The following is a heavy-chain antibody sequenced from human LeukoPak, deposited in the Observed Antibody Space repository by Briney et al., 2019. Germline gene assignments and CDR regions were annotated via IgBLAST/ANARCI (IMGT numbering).Heavy chain of an antibody. CDR1: GGSISSGSYY. CDR2: IYTSGST. J-gene: IGHJ6*03. D-gene: IGHD4-17*01. V-gene: IGHV4-61*02. Sequence: SETLSLTCTVSGGSISSGSYYWSWIRQPAGKGLEWIGRIYTSGSTNYNPSLKSRVTISVDTSKNQFSLKLSSVTAADTAVYYCAREWGPTMTTFYYYYYMDVWGKGTTVTVSS. CDR3: AREWGPTMTTFYYYYYMDV.